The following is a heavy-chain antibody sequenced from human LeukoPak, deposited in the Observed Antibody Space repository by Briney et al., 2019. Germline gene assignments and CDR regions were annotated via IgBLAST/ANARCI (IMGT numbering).Heavy chain of an antibody. CDR1: GFTSSSYG. CDR3: ARAPFWSGSSYYFDY. CDR2: IWYDGSNK. J-gene: IGHJ4*02. V-gene: IGHV3-33*01. D-gene: IGHD3-3*01. Sequence: PGGSLRLSCAASGFTSSSYGMHWVRQAPGKGLEWVAVIWYDGSNKYYADSVKGRFTISRDNSKNTLYLQMNSLRAEDTAVYYCARAPFWSGSSYYFDYWGQGTLVTVSS.